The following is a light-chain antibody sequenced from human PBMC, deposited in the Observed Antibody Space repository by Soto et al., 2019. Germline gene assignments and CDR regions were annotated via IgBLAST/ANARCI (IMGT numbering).Light chain of an antibody. CDR1: QSVGSN. CDR3: QQYNNWPPWT. Sequence: ETVMTQSPATLSLSPGDRATLSCRASQSVGSNLAWYQQKPGQAPRLLISSASTRSIGIPARFSGSGSGTEFTLTISSLQSEDFAVYYCQQYNNWPPWTFGQGTKVEMK. J-gene: IGKJ1*01. CDR2: SAS. V-gene: IGKV3-15*01.